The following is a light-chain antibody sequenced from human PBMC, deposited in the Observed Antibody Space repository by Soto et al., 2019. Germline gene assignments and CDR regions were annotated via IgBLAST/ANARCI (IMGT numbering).Light chain of an antibody. Sequence: EIVMTQSPATLSVSPGERATLSCRASQSVSSNLAWYQQKPGQAPRLLIYGASTRATGIPARFSGSGSGTEFPLTISSLQSEDVAVYYCPQYNNGPPWTFGQGTKVEIK. CDR2: GAS. CDR3: PQYNNGPPWT. V-gene: IGKV3-15*01. CDR1: QSVSSN. J-gene: IGKJ1*01.